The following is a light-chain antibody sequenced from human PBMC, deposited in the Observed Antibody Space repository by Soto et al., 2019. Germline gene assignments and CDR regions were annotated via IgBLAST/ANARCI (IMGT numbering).Light chain of an antibody. CDR1: QSVSSSY. V-gene: IGKV3-20*01. CDR3: QQYGSSPHT. CDR2: GAS. Sequence: EIVLTQSPGTLSLSPGERATLSCRASQSVSSSYLAWYQHKPGQAPRLLIYGASSRATGIPDRFSGSGSGTDFTLTISRLAPEDFAVYYCQQYGSSPHTFGQGTNLEIK. J-gene: IGKJ2*01.